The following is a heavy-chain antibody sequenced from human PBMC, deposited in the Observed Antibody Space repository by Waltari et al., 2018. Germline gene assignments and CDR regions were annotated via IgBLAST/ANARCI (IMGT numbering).Heavy chain of an antibody. Sequence: QVQLQQWGAGLLKPSETLSLTCAVYGGSFSGYYWSWIRQPPGKGLDWIGEINHSGSTNYNPSLKSRVTISVDTSKNQFSLKLSSVTAADTAVYYCARGRGYDFWSGYYGYYYYMDVWGKGTTVTISS. J-gene: IGHJ6*03. CDR2: INHSGST. CDR1: GGSFSGYY. D-gene: IGHD3-3*01. CDR3: ARGRGYDFWSGYYGYYYYMDV. V-gene: IGHV4-34*01.